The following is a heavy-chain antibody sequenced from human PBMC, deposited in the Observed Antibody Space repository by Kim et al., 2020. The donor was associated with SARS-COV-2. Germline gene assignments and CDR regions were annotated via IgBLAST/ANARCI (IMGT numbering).Heavy chain of an antibody. CDR3: AIAGSAYTSPADNWFDP. D-gene: IGHD3-16*01. Sequence: GGSLRLSCAASGFSFSNFGMNWVRQAPGKGLEWVSSISSTSTYIYYADSLKGRFTISRDNAKNSLYLQINSLRVEDTAVYYCAIAGSAYTSPADNWFDPWGQGTLVTVSS. CDR2: ISSTSTYI. V-gene: IGHV3-21*01. J-gene: IGHJ5*02. CDR1: GFSFSNFG.